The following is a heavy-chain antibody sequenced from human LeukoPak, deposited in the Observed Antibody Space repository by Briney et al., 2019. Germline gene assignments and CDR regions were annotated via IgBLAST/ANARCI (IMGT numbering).Heavy chain of an antibody. V-gene: IGHV1-8*01. CDR1: GYTFTSYD. CDR3: ATRYSGYDGVYGMDV. J-gene: IGHJ6*02. D-gene: IGHD5-12*01. Sequence: ASVKVSCKASGYTFTSYDINWVRQATGQGLEWMGWMNPNSGNTGYAQKFQGRVTMTRNTSISTAYMELSSLRSEDTAVYYCATRYSGYDGVYGMDVWGQGTTVTVSS. CDR2: MNPNSGNT.